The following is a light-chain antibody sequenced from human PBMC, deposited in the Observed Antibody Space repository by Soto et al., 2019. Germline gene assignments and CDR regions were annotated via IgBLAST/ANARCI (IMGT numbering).Light chain of an antibody. CDR1: QSVSSSS. J-gene: IGKJ1*01. V-gene: IGKV3-20*01. CDR3: QQCRSSPWT. Sequence: EIVLTQSPGTLSLSPGERATLSCRASQSVSSSSLAWYQQKPGQAPRLLIYGASSRATGIPDRFSGSGSGTDFTLTISRLEPEDFAVYYCQQCRSSPWTFGQGTKVEIK. CDR2: GAS.